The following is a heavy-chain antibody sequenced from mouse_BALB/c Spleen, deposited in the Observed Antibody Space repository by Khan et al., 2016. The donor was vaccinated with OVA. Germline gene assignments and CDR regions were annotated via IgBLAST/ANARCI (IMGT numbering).Heavy chain of an antibody. J-gene: IGHJ3*01. CDR1: GFNIKDTY. D-gene: IGHD1-1*01. CDR2: IDPANGYT. CDR3: DRSTYYDGSY. V-gene: IGHV14-3*02. Sequence: EVQLQQSGAELVKPGASVKLSCTTSGFNIKDTYIHWVKQRPEQGLVWIGRIDPANGYTKFDPRFRGKATITTDTSSNTAYLQLSSLTSEDTAVYYCDRSTYYDGSYWGQGTLVTVSS.